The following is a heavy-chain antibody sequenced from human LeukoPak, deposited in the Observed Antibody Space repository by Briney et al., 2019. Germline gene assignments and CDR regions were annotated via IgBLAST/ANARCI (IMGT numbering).Heavy chain of an antibody. V-gene: IGHV1-2*04. Sequence: ASVNVSCKASGYTFTGYYMHWVRQAPGQGLEWMGWINPNSGGTNYAQKFQGWVTMTRDTSISTAYMELSSLRSEDTAVYYCARGSMTTVTTSYYWGQGTLVTVSS. J-gene: IGHJ4*02. CDR2: INPNSGGT. D-gene: IGHD4-17*01. CDR1: GYTFTGYY. CDR3: ARGSMTTVTTSYY.